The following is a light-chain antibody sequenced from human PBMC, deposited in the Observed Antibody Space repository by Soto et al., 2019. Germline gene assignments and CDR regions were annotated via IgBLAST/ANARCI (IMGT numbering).Light chain of an antibody. J-gene: IGLJ2*01. Sequence: HSVLTQPPSASGTPGQRVTISCSGSSSNIGSNYVSWYQQLPGTAPKLLIDRNNQRPSGVPDRFSGSKSGTSASLAISGLRSEDEADYYCAAWDDSLSGLVVFGGGTKLTVL. CDR3: AAWDDSLSGLVV. CDR1: SSNIGSNY. V-gene: IGLV1-47*01. CDR2: RNN.